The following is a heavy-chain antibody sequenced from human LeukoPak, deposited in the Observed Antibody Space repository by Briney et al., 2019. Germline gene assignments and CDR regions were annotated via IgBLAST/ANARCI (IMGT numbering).Heavy chain of an antibody. D-gene: IGHD1-26*01. CDR3: AKDDGMGY. J-gene: IGHJ4*02. V-gene: IGHV3-74*01. CDR1: GFTFSSYW. CDR2: INSDGSST. Sequence: PGGSLILSCAASGFTFSSYWMHWVRQSPGKGLVWVSGINSDGSSTTYADSVKGRITISRDNSKNTLYLQMNSLRTEDTAVYFCAKDDGMGYWGQGTLVTVSS.